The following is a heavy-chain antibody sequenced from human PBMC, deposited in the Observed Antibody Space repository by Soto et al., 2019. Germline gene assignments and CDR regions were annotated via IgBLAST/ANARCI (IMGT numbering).Heavy chain of an antibody. V-gene: IGHV1-69*08. CDR3: TRDWEITVSTWSFGGF. CDR1: GGTFSPYT. CDR2: IIPFHGVT. Sequence: QVQLVQSGAEVKKPGSSVKVSCKASGGTFSPYTIKWVRQAPGQGLEWMGRIIPFHGVTNYAQKFQARVTITADKSTSTAYMELSGLRFEDTAMYYCTRDWEITVSTWSFGGFWGRGTQVTVSS. J-gene: IGHJ4*02. D-gene: IGHD3-10*01.